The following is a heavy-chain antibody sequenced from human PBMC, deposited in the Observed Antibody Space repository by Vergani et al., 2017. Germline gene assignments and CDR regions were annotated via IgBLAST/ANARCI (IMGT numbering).Heavy chain of an antibody. D-gene: IGHD6-13*01. J-gene: IGHJ6*03. V-gene: IGHV4-31*03. Sequence: QVQLQESGPGLVKPSQTLSLTCTVSGGSISSGGYYWSWIRQHPGKGLEWIGYIYYSGSTYYNPSLKSRVTISVDTSKNQFSLKLSSVTAADTAVYYCAAWSYSSSWYDYYYYYMDVWGKGTTVTVSS. CDR1: GGSISSGGYY. CDR3: AAWSYSSSWYDYYYYYMDV. CDR2: IYYSGST.